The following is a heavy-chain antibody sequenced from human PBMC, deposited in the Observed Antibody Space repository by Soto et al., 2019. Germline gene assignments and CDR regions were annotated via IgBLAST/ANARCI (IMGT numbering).Heavy chain of an antibody. CDR3: AGDPSGSYYLDP. CDR1: GGTFSSYA. Sequence: GASVKVSCKASGGTFSSYAISWVRQAPGQGLEWMGGIIPIFGTANYAQKFQGRVTITADESTSTAYMELSSLRSEDTAVYYCAGDPSGSYYLDPWGQGTLVTVSS. V-gene: IGHV1-69*13. D-gene: IGHD1-26*01. CDR2: IIPIFGTA. J-gene: IGHJ5*02.